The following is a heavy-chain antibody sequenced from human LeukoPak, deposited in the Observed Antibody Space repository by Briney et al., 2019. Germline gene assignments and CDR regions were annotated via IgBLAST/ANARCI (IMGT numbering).Heavy chain of an antibody. CDR2: ISAYNGNT. CDR1: GYTFTSYG. J-gene: IGHJ6*03. Sequence: GASVKVSCKASGYTFTSYGISWVRQAPGQGLEWMGWISAYNGNTNYAQKFQGRVTITADESATTSYMELSSLRSEDTAVYYCARDATVRGPYGGHHFYSYMDVWGKGTTVTISS. CDR3: ARDATVRGPYGGHHFYSYMDV. D-gene: IGHD3-10*01. V-gene: IGHV1-18*01.